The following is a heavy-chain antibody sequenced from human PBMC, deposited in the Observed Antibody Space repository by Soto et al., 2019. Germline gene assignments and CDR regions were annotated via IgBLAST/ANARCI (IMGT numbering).Heavy chain of an antibody. Sequence: ASLKVSCKASGYTFTSYAMHWVRQAPGQRLEWMGWINAGNGNTKYSQKFQGRVTITRDTSASTAYMELSSLRSEDMAVYYCARDVGSYYGSGSYYYFDYWGQGTLVTVS. D-gene: IGHD3-10*01. V-gene: IGHV1-3*01. CDR2: INAGNGNT. CDR3: ARDVGSYYGSGSYYYFDY. J-gene: IGHJ4*02. CDR1: GYTFTSYA.